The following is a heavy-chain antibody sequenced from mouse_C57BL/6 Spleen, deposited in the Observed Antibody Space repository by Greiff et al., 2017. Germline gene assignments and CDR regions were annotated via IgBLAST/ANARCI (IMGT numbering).Heavy chain of an antibody. Sequence: EVKLVESGGGLVKPGGSLKLSCAASGFTFSSYAMSWFRQTPEKRLEWVATISDGGSYTYYPDNVKGRFTISRDNAKNNLYLQMSHLKSEDTAMYYCARGRDGSSYVWFAYWGQGTLVTVSA. CDR2: ISDGGSYT. D-gene: IGHD1-1*01. V-gene: IGHV5-4*03. J-gene: IGHJ3*01. CDR3: ARGRDGSSYVWFAY. CDR1: GFTFSSYA.